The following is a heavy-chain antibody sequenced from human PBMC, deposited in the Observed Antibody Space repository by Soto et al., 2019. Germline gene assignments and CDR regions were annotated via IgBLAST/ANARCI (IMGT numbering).Heavy chain of an antibody. CDR2: IRQDGNEI. V-gene: IGHV3-7*01. CDR1: GFTLSSYC. Sequence: GGSLRLSCAASGFTLSSYCMGWLRQTPGKGLECVANIRQDGNEINYMDSVKGRFTISRDNAKNLLFLQMDSLRDDDTAVYYCGTDQWGGAFDIGGQGTLVTVSS. J-gene: IGHJ4*01. D-gene: IGHD3-10*01. CDR3: GTDQWGGAFDI.